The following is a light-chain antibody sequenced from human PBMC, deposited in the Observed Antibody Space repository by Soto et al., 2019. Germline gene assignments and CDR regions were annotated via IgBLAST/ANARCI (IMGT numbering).Light chain of an antibody. Sequence: DIHMTQSPSTLSASVGDRVTITCRASQIVSRWLAWYQQKPGKAPQALIYDASSLKSGVPSRFSGNGSGTEFTLTISSLQPDDFATYYCQQYNTYSTFGQGTRLEIK. CDR1: QIVSRW. CDR3: QQYNTYST. V-gene: IGKV1-5*01. CDR2: DAS. J-gene: IGKJ5*01.